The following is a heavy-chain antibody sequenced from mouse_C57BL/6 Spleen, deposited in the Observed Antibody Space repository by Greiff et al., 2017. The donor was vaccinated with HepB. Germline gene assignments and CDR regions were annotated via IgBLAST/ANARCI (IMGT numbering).Heavy chain of an antibody. CDR1: GFTFSSYA. CDR3: ARGQDSSGYAWFAY. V-gene: IGHV5-4*01. D-gene: IGHD3-2*02. J-gene: IGHJ3*01. CDR2: ISDGGSYT. Sequence: EVQGVESGGGLVKPGGSLKLSCAASGFTFSSYAMSWVRQTPEKRLEWVATISDGGSYTYYPDNVKGRFTISRDNAKNNLYLQMSHLKSEDTAMYYCARGQDSSGYAWFAYWGQGTLVTVSA.